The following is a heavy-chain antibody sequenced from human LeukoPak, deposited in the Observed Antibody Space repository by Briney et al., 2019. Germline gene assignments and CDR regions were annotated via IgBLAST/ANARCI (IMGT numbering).Heavy chain of an antibody. Sequence: PGGSLRLSCAASGFTFSNFAMSWFRQAPGKGLEWVGFIRSKAYGGTTEYAASVKGRFTISRDDSKSIAYLQMNSLKTEDTAVYYCTRDPSSGWYYFDYWGQGTLVTVSS. CDR1: GFTFSNFA. J-gene: IGHJ4*02. CDR2: IRSKAYGGTT. D-gene: IGHD6-19*01. V-gene: IGHV3-49*03. CDR3: TRDPSSGWYYFDY.